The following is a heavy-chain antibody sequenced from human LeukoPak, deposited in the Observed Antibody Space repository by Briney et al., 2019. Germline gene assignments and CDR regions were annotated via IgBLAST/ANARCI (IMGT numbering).Heavy chain of an antibody. J-gene: IGHJ4*01. V-gene: IGHV4-34*01. D-gene: IGHD3-22*01. CDR1: GGSFSGYY. CDR2: INHSGST. Sequence: SETLSLTCAVYGGSFSGYYWSWIRQPPGKGLEWIGEINHSGSTNYNPSLKSRVTISVDTSKKQFSLKLSSVTAADTAAYYCARGQIVVVMYYFDSWGKEPWSPSPQ. CDR3: ARGQIVVVMYYFDS.